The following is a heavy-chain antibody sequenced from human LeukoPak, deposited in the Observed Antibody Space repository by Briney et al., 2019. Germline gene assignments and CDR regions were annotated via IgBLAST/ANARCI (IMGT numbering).Heavy chain of an antibody. Sequence: PSQTLSLTCTVSGVAICNVGYDRRGVRQHPGKGLEWIGYIYYSGSTSYYNPSLKSRLTISVGTSKNQFSQRLSSVTAADTAVYYCARDCSSTTCPKLDYWGQGTLVTVSS. CDR2: IYYSGSTS. CDR1: GVAICNVGYD. J-gene: IGHJ4*02. V-gene: IGHV4-31*03. CDR3: ARDCSSTTCPKLDY. D-gene: IGHD2-2*01.